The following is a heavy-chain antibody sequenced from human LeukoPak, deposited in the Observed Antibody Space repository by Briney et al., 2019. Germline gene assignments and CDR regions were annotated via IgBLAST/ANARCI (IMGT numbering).Heavy chain of an antibody. D-gene: IGHD6-19*01. J-gene: IGHJ4*02. CDR2: ISAYNGNT. V-gene: IGHV1-18*01. CDR1: GYTLTSYG. CDR3: ARDRAVAGPYYFDY. Sequence: ASVKVSCKASGYTLTSYGISSVRQAPGQGLEWMGWISAYNGNTNYAQKLQGRVTMTTDTSTSTAYMELRSLRSDDTAVYYCARDRAVAGPYYFDYWGQGTLVTVSS.